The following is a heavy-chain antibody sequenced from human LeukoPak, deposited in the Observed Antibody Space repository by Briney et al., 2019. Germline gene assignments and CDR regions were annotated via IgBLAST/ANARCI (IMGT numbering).Heavy chain of an antibody. CDR2: ISGSGGST. J-gene: IGHJ4*02. CDR1: GFTFSSYA. Sequence: PGGSLRLSCAASGFTFSSYAMSWVRQAPGKGLEWVSAISGSGGSTYYADSVKGRFTISRDNSKNTLYLQMNSLRAEDTAVYYCAKDGYSYGSLSVTAIRSDYWGQGTLVTVSS. CDR3: AKDGYSYGSLSVTAIRSDY. D-gene: IGHD5-18*01. V-gene: IGHV3-23*01.